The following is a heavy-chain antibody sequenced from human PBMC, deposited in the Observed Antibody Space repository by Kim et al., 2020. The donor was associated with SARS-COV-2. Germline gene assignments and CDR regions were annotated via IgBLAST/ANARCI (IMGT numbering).Heavy chain of an antibody. Sequence: KFQGRVTITADKSTSTAYMELSSLRSEDTAVYYCARLSYYDSSGYGNRDYWGQGTLVTVSS. D-gene: IGHD3-22*01. V-gene: IGHV1-69*02. J-gene: IGHJ4*02. CDR3: ARLSYYDSSGYGNRDY.